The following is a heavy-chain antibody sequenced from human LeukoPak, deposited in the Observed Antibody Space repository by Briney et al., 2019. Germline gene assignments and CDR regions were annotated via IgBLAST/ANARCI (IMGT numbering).Heavy chain of an antibody. CDR1: GFSFSNYW. J-gene: IGHJ4*02. CDR2: MNSDGSAT. V-gene: IGHV3-74*01. CDR3: AKGPNYFDS. Sequence: PGGSLGLSCAASGFSFSNYWMHWVRQAPGKGLVWVTRMNSDGSATYYADSVQGRFTISRDNAKNTLYLQMNSLRAEDTAMYFCAKGPNYFDSWGQGTLVTVSS.